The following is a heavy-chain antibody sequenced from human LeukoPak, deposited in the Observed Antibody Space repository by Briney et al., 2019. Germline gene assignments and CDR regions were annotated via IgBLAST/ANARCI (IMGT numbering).Heavy chain of an antibody. CDR2: IYYSGST. CDR3: ARLGIAAAAYYFDY. J-gene: IGHJ4*02. CDR1: GGSISSSSYY. D-gene: IGHD6-13*01. Sequence: SETLSLTCTVSGGSISSSSYYWGWIRQPPGKGLEWIGSIYYSGSTYYNPSLKSRVTIPVDTSKNQFSLKPSSVTAADTAVYYCARLGIAAAAYYFDYWGQGTLVTVSS. V-gene: IGHV4-39*01.